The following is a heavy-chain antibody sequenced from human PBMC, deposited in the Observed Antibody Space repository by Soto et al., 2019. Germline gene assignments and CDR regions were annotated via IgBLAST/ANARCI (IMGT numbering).Heavy chain of an antibody. D-gene: IGHD6-6*01. Sequence: QMQLQESGPGLVKPSGTLSLTCGVSSGSIGSGLWWNWVRQPPGKGLEWSGEFYHSGNTNNNASLVSRITVTVDESKNQFSLKLTSVTASDTGVYFCAIAARLSPFDCWGPGILVTVSS. CDR2: FYHSGNT. CDR1: SGSIGSGLW. J-gene: IGHJ4*02. V-gene: IGHV4-4*02. CDR3: AIAARLSPFDC.